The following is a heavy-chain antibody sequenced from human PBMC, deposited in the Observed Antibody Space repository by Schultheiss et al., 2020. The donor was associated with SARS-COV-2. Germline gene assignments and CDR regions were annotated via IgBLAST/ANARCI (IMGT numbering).Heavy chain of an antibody. V-gene: IGHV4-59*08. J-gene: IGHJ5*02. CDR1: GGSISSYY. D-gene: IGHD2-8*02. CDR2: IFETGGT. CDR3: ARRRSDGNWWLDT. Sequence: SETLSLTCTVSGGSISSYYWSWIRQPPGKGLEYIGYIFETGGTNYNPSLKSRATISIDMSKNQFSLKLTSVIAADTAVYYCARRRSDGNWWLDTWGQGTLVTVSS.